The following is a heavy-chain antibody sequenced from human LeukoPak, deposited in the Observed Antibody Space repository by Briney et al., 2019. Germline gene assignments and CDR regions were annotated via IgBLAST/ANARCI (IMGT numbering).Heavy chain of an antibody. J-gene: IGHJ4*02. CDR3: AKGYLGSGSYYNPYFDY. V-gene: IGHV3-23*01. Sequence: GGSLRLSCVASGFTFKSYAMNWVRQAPGKGLEWVSGITNGGTAHYGDSVKGRFTISRDNSKSSLYLQMNTLSAEDTAVYYCAKGYLGSGSYYNPYFDYWGQGTLVTVSS. D-gene: IGHD3-10*01. CDR2: ITNGGTA. CDR1: GFTFKSYA.